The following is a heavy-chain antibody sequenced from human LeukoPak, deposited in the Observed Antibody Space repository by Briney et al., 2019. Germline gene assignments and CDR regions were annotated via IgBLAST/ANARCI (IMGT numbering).Heavy chain of an antibody. CDR1: GFAFSGYW. Sequence: GGSLRLSCTASGFAFSGYWMHWVRQAPGKGLVWVSCIKSDGSFTSIADSAKGRFTISRDNAKNTVYLQMNSLRAEDTAVYYCVRDNRSYNFDYWGQGTLVAGSS. CDR3: VRDNRSYNFDY. V-gene: IGHV3-74*01. J-gene: IGHJ4*02. CDR2: IKSDGSFT. D-gene: IGHD3-10*01.